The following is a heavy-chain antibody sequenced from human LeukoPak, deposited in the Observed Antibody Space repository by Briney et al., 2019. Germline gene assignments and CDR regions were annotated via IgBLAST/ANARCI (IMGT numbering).Heavy chain of an antibody. CDR1: GFTFSRYQ. CDR2: VQQDGDKK. J-gene: IGHJ4*02. Sequence: PGGSLRLSCAASGFTFSRYQMTWGRQAPGGVLEWVAKVQQDGDKKYYVDSVEGRFTISRDNAKNSLYLEMNSLRVKDTAVYFCVRDWGGIAAAGDYWGQGTLVTVSS. V-gene: IGHV3-7*01. D-gene: IGHD6-13*01. CDR3: VRDWGGIAAAGDY.